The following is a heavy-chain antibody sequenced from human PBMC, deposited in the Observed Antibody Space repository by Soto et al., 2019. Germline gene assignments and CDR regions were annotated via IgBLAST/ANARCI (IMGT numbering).Heavy chain of an antibody. J-gene: IGHJ4*02. V-gene: IGHV4-39*02. Sequence: PSETLSLTCTVSGGSISSSTYYWGWIRQPPGKGLEWIARIYYSGRTHYNPSLKSRLSISVDTSKNHFSLSLTSVTAADSAVYYCTRDGTYCGDDCFYFWGPGTLVTVSS. CDR2: IYYSGRT. D-gene: IGHD2-21*01. CDR1: GGSISSSTYY. CDR3: TRDGTYCGDDCFYF.